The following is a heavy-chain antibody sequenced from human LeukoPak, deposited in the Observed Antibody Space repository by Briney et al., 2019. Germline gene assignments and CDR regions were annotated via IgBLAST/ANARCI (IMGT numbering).Heavy chain of an antibody. CDR2: IIPILGIA. Sequence: SVKVSCKASGGTFSSYAISWVRQAPGQGLEWMGRIIPILGIADYAQKFQGRVTITADKSTSTAYMELSSLRSEDTAVYYCARDPVVTATNFDYWGQGTLVTVSS. CDR3: ARDPVVTATNFDY. CDR1: GGTFSSYA. J-gene: IGHJ4*02. V-gene: IGHV1-69*04. D-gene: IGHD2-21*02.